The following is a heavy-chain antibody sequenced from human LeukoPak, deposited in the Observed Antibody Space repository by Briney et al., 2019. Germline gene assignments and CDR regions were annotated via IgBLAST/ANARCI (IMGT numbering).Heavy chain of an antibody. D-gene: IGHD1-26*01. Sequence: ASVKVSCKASGYTFTSYGISWVRQAPGQGLEWMGIINPSGGSTSYAQKFQGRVTMTRDMSTSTVYMELSSLRSEDTAVYYCARDHRGSWELLSDYWGQGTLVTVSS. V-gene: IGHV1-46*01. J-gene: IGHJ4*02. CDR1: GYTFTSYG. CDR2: INPSGGST. CDR3: ARDHRGSWELLSDY.